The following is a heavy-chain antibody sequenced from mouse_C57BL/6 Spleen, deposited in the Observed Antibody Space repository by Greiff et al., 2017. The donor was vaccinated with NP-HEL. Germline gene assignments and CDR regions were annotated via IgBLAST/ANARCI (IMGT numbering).Heavy chain of an antibody. D-gene: IGHD4-1*01. CDR1: GFTFSDYG. CDR3: ARRSNWDGYFDY. Sequence: DVHLVESGGGLVKPGGSLKLSCAASGFTFSDYGMHWVRQAPEKGLEWVAYISSGSSTIYYADTVKGRFTISRDNAKNTLFLQMTSLRSEDTAMYYCARRSNWDGYFDYWGQGTTLTVSS. V-gene: IGHV5-17*01. J-gene: IGHJ2*01. CDR2: ISSGSSTI.